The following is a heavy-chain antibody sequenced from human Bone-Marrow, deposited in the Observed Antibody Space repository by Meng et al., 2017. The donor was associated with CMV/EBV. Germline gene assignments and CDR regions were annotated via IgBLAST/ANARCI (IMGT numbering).Heavy chain of an antibody. CDR1: GFTVSSNY. D-gene: IGHD2-21*01. Sequence: ESLKISCAASGFTVSSNYMSWVRQAPGKGLEWVSVIYSGGSTYYADSVKGRFTISRDNSKNTLYLQMNSLRAEDTAVYYCARGDYGGTRGSYYYYYGMDVWGQGTTVTVSS. CDR3: ARGDYGGTRGSYYYYYGMDV. CDR2: IYSGGST. J-gene: IGHJ6*02. V-gene: IGHV3-53*01.